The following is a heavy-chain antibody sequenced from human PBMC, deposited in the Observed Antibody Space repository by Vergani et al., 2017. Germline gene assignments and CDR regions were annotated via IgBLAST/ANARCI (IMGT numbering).Heavy chain of an antibody. J-gene: IGHJ6*02. Sequence: QVQLVESGGGVVQPGRSLRLSCAASGFTFSSYGMHWVRQAPGKGLEWVAVIWYDGSNKYYADSVKGRFTISRDNSKNTLYLQMNSLRAEDTAVYYCAIDPSSAGGSMDFWGQGTTVTVSS. D-gene: IGHD3-16*01. CDR1: GFTFSSYG. V-gene: IGHV3-33*01. CDR2: IWYDGSNK. CDR3: AIDPSSAGGSMDF.